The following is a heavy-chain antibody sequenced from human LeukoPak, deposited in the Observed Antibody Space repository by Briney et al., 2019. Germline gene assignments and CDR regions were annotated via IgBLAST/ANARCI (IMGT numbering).Heavy chain of an antibody. CDR1: GGSISSGGYY. V-gene: IGHV4-31*03. Sequence: PSETLSLTCTVSGGSISSGGYYWSWIRQHPGKGLEWIGYIYYSGSTYYNPSLKSRVTISVDTSKNQFSLKLSSVTAADTAVYYCARDPFTTVVTPDAFDIWGRGTMVTVSS. J-gene: IGHJ3*02. D-gene: IGHD4-17*01. CDR2: IYYSGST. CDR3: ARDPFTTVVTPDAFDI.